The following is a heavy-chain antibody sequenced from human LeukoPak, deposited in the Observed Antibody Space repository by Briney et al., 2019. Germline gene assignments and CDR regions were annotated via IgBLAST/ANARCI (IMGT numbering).Heavy chain of an antibody. CDR3: AREVVRGHYGVHWFDP. Sequence: SETLSLTCTVSGGSISSGSYYWSWIRQPPGKGLEWIGYIYYSGSTNYNPSLKSRVTISVDTSKNQFSLKLSSVTAADTAVYYCAREVVRGHYGVHWFDPWGQGTLVTVSS. J-gene: IGHJ5*02. V-gene: IGHV4-61*01. CDR1: GGSISSGSYY. CDR2: IYYSGST. D-gene: IGHD3-10*01.